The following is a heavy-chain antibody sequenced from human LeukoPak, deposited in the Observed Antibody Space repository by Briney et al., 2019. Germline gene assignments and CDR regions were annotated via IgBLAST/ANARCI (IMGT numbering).Heavy chain of an antibody. J-gene: IGHJ6*02. Sequence: GGSLRLSCAASGFTFSSYAMHWVRQAPGKGLEWVAVISYDGSNKYYADSVKGRFTISRDNSKNTLYLQMNSLRAEDTAVYYCARELEVPAAIPYYYYGMDVWGQGTTVTVS. V-gene: IGHV3-30-3*01. CDR1: GFTFSSYA. CDR3: ARELEVPAAIPYYYYGMDV. D-gene: IGHD2-2*01. CDR2: ISYDGSNK.